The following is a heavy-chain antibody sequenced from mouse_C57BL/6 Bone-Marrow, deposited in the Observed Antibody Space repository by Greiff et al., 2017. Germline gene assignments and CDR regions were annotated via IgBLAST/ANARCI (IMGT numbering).Heavy chain of an antibody. V-gene: IGHV1-81*01. CDR1: GYTFTSYG. CDR3: AGTTAPFAY. D-gene: IGHD1-2*01. J-gene: IGHJ3*01. CDR2: IYPRSGNT. Sequence: VQGVESGAELARPGASVKLSCKASGYTFTSYGISWVKQRPGQGLEWIGEIYPRSGNTYYNEKFKGKATLTADKSSSTAYMELRSLTSEDSAVYFCAGTTAPFAYWGQGTLGTVSA.